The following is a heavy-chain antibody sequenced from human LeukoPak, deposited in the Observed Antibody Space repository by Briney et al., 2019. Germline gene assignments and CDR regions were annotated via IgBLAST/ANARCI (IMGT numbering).Heavy chain of an antibody. CDR3: ARGPSDP. Sequence: GGSLRLSCAASGFTFSSYAMHWVRQAPGKGLEWVAVISYDGSNKYYADSVKGRFTISRDNSKNTLYLQMNSLRAEDTAVYYCARGPSDPWGQGTLVTVSS. J-gene: IGHJ5*02. V-gene: IGHV3-30-3*01. CDR1: GFTFSSYA. CDR2: ISYDGSNK.